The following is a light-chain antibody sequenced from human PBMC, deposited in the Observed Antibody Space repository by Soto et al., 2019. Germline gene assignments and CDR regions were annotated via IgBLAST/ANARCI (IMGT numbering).Light chain of an antibody. V-gene: IGKV3-20*01. J-gene: IGKJ4*01. CDR2: GAS. CDR1: QSVDSNY. CDR3: QQYGSSRNT. Sequence: EIVLTQSPGTLSLSPGEGATLSCRASQSVDSNYLAWYQKKPGQAPRLLIYGASSRATGIPDRFSGSGSGTDFTLTISRLEPEDFAVYYCQQYGSSRNTFGGATKVEIK.